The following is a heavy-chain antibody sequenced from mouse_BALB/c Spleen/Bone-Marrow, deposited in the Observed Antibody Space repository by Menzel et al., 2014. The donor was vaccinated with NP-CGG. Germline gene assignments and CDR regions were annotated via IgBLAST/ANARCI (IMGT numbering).Heavy chain of an antibody. D-gene: IGHD6-1*01. Sequence: QVQLQQSGPELVRPGASVRMSCKASDYTFTSYWMHWVKQRPGQGLEWIGMIDPSNSETRLNQKFKDKATLNVDKSSNTAYMHLSSLTSEDSAAYYCARTFQPRRAMDYWGQGSSVTVSS. CDR3: ARTFQPRRAMDY. CDR2: IDPSNSET. V-gene: IGHV1-74*01. CDR1: DYTFTSYW. J-gene: IGHJ4*01.